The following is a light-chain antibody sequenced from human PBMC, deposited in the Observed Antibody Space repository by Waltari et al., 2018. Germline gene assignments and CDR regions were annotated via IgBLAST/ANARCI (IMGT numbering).Light chain of an antibody. CDR3: CSTDSSGNHGV. J-gene: IGLJ3*02. V-gene: IGLV3-10*01. CDR1: ALPTQY. CDR2: EDR. Sequence: SYELTQPPSVSVSPGQTARIPCLGDALPTQYAYWYQQKSGQAPVLVIYEDRKRPSGIPETFSGSSSGTMATLTISGAQVEDEADYYCCSTDSSGNHGVFGGGTKLTVL.